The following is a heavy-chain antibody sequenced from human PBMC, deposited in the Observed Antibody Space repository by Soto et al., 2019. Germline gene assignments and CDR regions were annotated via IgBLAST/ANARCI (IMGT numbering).Heavy chain of an antibody. V-gene: IGHV1-2*02. CDR1: GYTFTGYY. CDR2: INPNSGRT. Sequence: ASVKVSCKASGYTFTGYYMHWVRQAPGQGLERMGRINPNSGRTNYAQKIQGRVTITRDKSISTAYMELSSLRTEDTAEYYCAVDHSSSWGYFDYWGQGTLVTVSS. CDR3: AVDHSSSWGYFDY. J-gene: IGHJ4*02. D-gene: IGHD6-13*01.